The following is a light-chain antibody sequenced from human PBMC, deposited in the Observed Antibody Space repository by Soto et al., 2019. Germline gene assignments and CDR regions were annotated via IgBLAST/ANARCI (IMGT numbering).Light chain of an antibody. CDR3: QQYNRYWT. J-gene: IGKJ1*01. CDR2: KAS. V-gene: IGKV1-5*03. Sequence: DIQMTQSPSTLSASVGDRVTITCRASQSISSWLAWYQQKPGKAPKLLIYKASSLKSGVPSRFSGSGSGTEFTLTISSLQPDDFATYYCQQYNRYWTFGQGTKVEIK. CDR1: QSISSW.